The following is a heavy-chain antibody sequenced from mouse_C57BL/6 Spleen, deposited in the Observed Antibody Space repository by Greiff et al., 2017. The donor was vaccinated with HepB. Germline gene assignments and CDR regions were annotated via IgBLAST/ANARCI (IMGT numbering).Heavy chain of an antibody. CDR3: ARLYDYDLYAMDY. CDR1: GFTFSSYG. Sequence: EVKVVESGGDLVKPGGSLKLSCAASGFTFSSYGLSWVRQTPDKRLEWVATISSGGSYTYYPDSVKGRFTISRDNAKNTLYLQMSSLKSEDTAMYYCARLYDYDLYAMDYWGQGTSVTVSS. CDR2: ISSGGSYT. V-gene: IGHV5-6*01. D-gene: IGHD2-4*01. J-gene: IGHJ4*01.